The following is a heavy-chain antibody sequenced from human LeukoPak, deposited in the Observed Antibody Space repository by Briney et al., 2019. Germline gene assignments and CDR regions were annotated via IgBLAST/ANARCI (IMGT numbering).Heavy chain of an antibody. D-gene: IGHD2-15*01. CDR1: GGSISSGSYY. V-gene: IGHV4-61*02. J-gene: IGHJ3*02. CDR2: IYTSGST. CDR3: ARALYCSGGSCYSSVLRFDI. Sequence: PSETLSLTCTVSGGSISSGSYYWSWIRQPAGKGLEWIGRIYTSGSTNYNPSLKSRVTILVDTSKNQFSLKLSSVTAADTAVYYCARALYCSGGSCYSSVLRFDIWGQGTMVTVSS.